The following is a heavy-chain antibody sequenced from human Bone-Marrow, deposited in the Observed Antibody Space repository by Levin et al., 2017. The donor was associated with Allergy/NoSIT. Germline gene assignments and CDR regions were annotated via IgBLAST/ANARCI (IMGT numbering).Heavy chain of an antibody. J-gene: IGHJ6*03. CDR2: INPRSDGT. CDR1: GYTFTGYY. V-gene: IGHV1-2*06. D-gene: IGHD3-3*01. CDR3: AREGSDFWSGAGYHFYFLDV. Sequence: PRASVKVSCKASGYTFTGYYMHWVRQAPGQGLEWMGRINPRSDGTNSAEKFQDRITMTRDTSISTAYLELSNLRSDDTAVYFCAREGSDFWSGAGYHFYFLDVWGEGTTVTVSS.